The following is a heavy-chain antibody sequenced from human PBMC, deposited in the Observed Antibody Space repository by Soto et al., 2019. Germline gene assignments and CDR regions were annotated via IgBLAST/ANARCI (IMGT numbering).Heavy chain of an antibody. D-gene: IGHD4-17*01. CDR2: INSARSST. CDR1: GFTFSSYW. J-gene: IGHJ4*02. Sequence: EVQLLESGGGLVQPGGSLRLSCAASGFTFSSYWMHWVRQAPGKGLMWVSRINSARSSTSYADSVQGRFTISRDNAKNTLFLQMNSLRAEDTAVYYCASLDGDRDYWGQGTLVTVSS. V-gene: IGHV3-74*01. CDR3: ASLDGDRDY.